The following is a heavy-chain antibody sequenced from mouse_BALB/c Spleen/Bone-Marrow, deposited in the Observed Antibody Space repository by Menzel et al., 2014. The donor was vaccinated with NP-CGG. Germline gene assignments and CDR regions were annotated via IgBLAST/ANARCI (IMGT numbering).Heavy chain of an antibody. V-gene: IGHV14-3*02. D-gene: IGHD4-1*01. Sequence: VQLQQSGAELVKPGASVKLSCTASGFNIKDTYMHWVKQRPEQGLEWIGRIDPANGNTKYDPKFQGKATITADTSSTTAYLQISSLTSEDTAFYYCARGELGRAWFAYWGQGTLVTVSA. J-gene: IGHJ3*01. CDR1: GFNIKDTY. CDR2: IDPANGNT. CDR3: ARGELGRAWFAY.